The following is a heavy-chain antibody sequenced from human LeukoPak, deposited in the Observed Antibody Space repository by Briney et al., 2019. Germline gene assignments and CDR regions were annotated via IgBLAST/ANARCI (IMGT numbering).Heavy chain of an antibody. CDR1: GFTIGDFW. CDR2: IKKDGSDK. V-gene: IGHV3-7*01. J-gene: IGHJ4*02. D-gene: IGHD3-10*01. Sequence: GSLRLSCEASGFTIGDFWMSWVRQAPGKGLEWVANIKKDGSDKYYVDSVKGRFTVSRDNAKNSLYLQMNSLRAEDTAVYYCLQYNSGNTWGQGTFVTVSS. CDR3: LQYNSGNT.